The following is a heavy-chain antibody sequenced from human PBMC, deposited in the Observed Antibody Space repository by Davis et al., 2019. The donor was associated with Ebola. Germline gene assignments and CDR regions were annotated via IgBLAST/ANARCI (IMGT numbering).Heavy chain of an antibody. CDR1: GYTFTSNG. D-gene: IGHD6-6*01. CDR3: ARGGHEYSTSSVLDY. V-gene: IGHV1-18*04. J-gene: IGHJ4*02. Sequence: ASVKVSCKASGYTFTSNGISWVRQAPGQGLEWMGWISTHRGNTDYGQTFQGRVTITADESTSTAYMELSSLRSEDTAVYYCARGGHEYSTSSVLDYWGQGTLVTVSS. CDR2: ISTHRGNT.